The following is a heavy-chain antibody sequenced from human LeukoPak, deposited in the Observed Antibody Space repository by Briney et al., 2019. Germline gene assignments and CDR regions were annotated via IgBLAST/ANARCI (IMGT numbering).Heavy chain of an antibody. V-gene: IGHV1-69*05. J-gene: IGHJ6*03. Sequence: GASVKVSCKASGGTFSSYAISWVQQAPGQGLEWMGGIIPIFGTANYAQKFQGRVTITTDESTSTAYMELSSLRSEDTAVYYCARGLADYYYYYMDVWGKGTTVTVSS. CDR3: ARGLADYYYYYMDV. D-gene: IGHD6-19*01. CDR1: GGTFSSYA. CDR2: IIPIFGTA.